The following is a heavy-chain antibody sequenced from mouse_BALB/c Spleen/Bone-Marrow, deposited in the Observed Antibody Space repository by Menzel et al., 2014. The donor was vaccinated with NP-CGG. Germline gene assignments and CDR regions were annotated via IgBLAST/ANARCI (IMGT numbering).Heavy chain of an antibody. V-gene: IGHV1S135*01. CDR2: IDPYYGGT. J-gene: IGHJ3*01. Sequence: EVKLVESGPELEKPGASVKISCKASGYSFTGHNMNWVKQSDGRSLEWIGNIDPYYGGTSYNQKFRGKATLTVDKSSSTAYMQLTSLTSEDSAVYYCARNHFGSNSLGYWGQGTLVTVSA. CDR1: GYSFTGHN. D-gene: IGHD1-1*01. CDR3: ARNHFGSNSLGY.